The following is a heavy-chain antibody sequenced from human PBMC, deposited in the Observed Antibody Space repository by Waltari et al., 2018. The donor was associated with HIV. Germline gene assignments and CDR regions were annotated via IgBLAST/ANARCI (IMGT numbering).Heavy chain of an antibody. D-gene: IGHD3-10*01. CDR3: AKVGLSGRWLLRRPFYFDY. Sequence: LLESGGNLVQPGGSLTLSCAASGFTFSSYAMTWVRQAPGKGLGWVSGISGSGGDTLFADSVKGRLTMSRDASTVYLSMNRLTAEDTAVYYCAKVGLSGRWLLRRPFYFDYWGQGILVTVSS. CDR1: GFTFSSYA. V-gene: IGHV3-23*01. J-gene: IGHJ4*02. CDR2: ISGSGGDT.